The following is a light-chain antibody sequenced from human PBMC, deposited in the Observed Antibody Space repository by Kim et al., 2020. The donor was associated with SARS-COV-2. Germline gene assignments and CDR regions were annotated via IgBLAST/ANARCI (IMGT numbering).Light chain of an antibody. Sequence: PGERAALSCWASQSVSSSHLAWSHQRRGQAPRLLIYGAPSRATGIPDRFSGSGSVTDFTLTPSRLEPVDFGVHYCPQCGASPPFGQGTRLEIK. CDR3: PQCGASPP. J-gene: IGKJ5*01. V-gene: IGKV3-20*01. CDR1: QSVSSSH. CDR2: GAP.